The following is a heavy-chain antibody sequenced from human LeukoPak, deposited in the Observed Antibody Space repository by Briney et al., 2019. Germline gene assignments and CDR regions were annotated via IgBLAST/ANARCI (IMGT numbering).Heavy chain of an antibody. D-gene: IGHD4-23*01. CDR1: GGSFSGYY. J-gene: IGHJ4*02. CDR2: INDSGST. V-gene: IGHV4-34*01. Sequence: LETLSLTCGVYGGSFSGYYWSWIRQPPGKGLEWIGEINDSGSTNYNPSLKSRATISADTSKNQFSLNLSSVTAADTAVYYCARHMLGGKRSFDSWGQGTLVTVSS. CDR3: ARHMLGGKRSFDS.